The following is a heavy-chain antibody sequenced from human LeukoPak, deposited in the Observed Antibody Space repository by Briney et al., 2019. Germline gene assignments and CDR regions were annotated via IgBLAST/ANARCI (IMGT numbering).Heavy chain of an antibody. J-gene: IGHJ4*02. Sequence: SETLSLTCAVSGGSISSGGYSWSWIRQPPGKGLEWIGYIYHSGSTYYNPSLKSRVTISVDRSKNQFSLKLSSVTAAGTAVYYCARGTDPTVTTGEVDYWGQGTLVTVSS. CDR1: GGSISSGGYS. CDR2: IYHSGST. D-gene: IGHD4-17*01. V-gene: IGHV4-30-2*01. CDR3: ARGTDPTVTTGEVDY.